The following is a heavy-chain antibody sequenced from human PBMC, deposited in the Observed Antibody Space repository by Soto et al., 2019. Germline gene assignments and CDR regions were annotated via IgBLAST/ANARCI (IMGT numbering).Heavy chain of an antibody. J-gene: IGHJ6*02. CDR2: ISAYNGNT. D-gene: IGHD3-16*01. Sequence: AAVKVSCKASGYTFTSYGISWVRQAPGQGLEWMGWISAYNGNTNYAQKLQGRVTMTTDTSTSTAYMELSSLRSEDTAVYYCARGGARSSLYYYYGMDVWGQGTTVTVSS. CDR3: ARGGARSSLYYYYGMDV. CDR1: GYTFTSYG. V-gene: IGHV1-18*01.